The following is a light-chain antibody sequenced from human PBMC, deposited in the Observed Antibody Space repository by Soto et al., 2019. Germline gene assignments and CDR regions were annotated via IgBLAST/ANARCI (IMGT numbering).Light chain of an antibody. Sequence: EIVLTQSPGTLSLSPGERATLSCRASQSVSSSYLAWYQQKPGQAPRLLIYGASSRATGIPDRFSDSGSGTDFTLTISRLEPEDFAVYYCQHYGSSPFTFGPGTKVDIK. V-gene: IGKV3-20*01. CDR2: GAS. J-gene: IGKJ3*01. CDR3: QHYGSSPFT. CDR1: QSVSSSY.